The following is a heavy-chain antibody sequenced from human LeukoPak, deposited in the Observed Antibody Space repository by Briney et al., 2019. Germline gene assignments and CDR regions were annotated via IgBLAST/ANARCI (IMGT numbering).Heavy chain of an antibody. J-gene: IGHJ4*02. D-gene: IGHD3-22*01. CDR1: GGSFSGYY. Sequence: PSETLSLTCAVYGGSFSGYYWSWIRQPPGKGLEWIGEINHSGSTNYNPSLKSRVTISVDTSKNQFSLKLSSVTAADTAVYYCARGGLRRSHYDSSGYYYPRPGLFDYWGQGTLVTVSS. CDR3: ARGGLRRSHYDSSGYYYPRPGLFDY. CDR2: INHSGST. V-gene: IGHV4-34*01.